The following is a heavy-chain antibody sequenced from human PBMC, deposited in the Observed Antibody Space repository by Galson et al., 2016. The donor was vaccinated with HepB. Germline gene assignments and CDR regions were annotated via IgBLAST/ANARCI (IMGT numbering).Heavy chain of an antibody. CDR3: VRDLQLTTAHNNWFDP. D-gene: IGHD4-17*01. J-gene: IGHJ5*02. Sequence: SLRLSCAASGFTFGVYGMHWVRQAPGKGLEWVAVIWYDGISHFYADSVKGRFTISRDNSKGMLYLQMNSLRAEDTAVYYCVRDLQLTTAHNNWFDPWGQGTLVTVSP. V-gene: IGHV3-33*01. CDR2: IWYDGISH. CDR1: GFTFGVYG.